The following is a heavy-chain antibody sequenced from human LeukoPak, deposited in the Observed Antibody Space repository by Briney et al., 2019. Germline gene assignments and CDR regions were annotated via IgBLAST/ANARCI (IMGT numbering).Heavy chain of an antibody. CDR1: GFTFSSHS. V-gene: IGHV3-21*01. J-gene: IGHJ4*02. CDR3: AALSEEFDY. CDR2: ISSNSSYI. Sequence: GGSLRLSCAASGFTFSSHSMNWVRQAPGKGLEWISSISSNSSYIYYADSMKGRFTVSRDNAKNSLYLQMNSLRAEDTAVYYCAALSEEFDYWGQGTLVTVSS.